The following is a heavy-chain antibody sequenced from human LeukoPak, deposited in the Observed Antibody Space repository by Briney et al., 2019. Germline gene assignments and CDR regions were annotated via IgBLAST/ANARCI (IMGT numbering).Heavy chain of an antibody. V-gene: IGHV3-30*18. CDR3: AKVPYYYDSSGYCI. CDR1: GFTFSSYG. Sequence: TGGSLRLSCAASGFTFSSYGMHWVRQAPGEGLEWVAVISYDGSNKYYADSVKGRFTISRDNSKNTLYLQMNSLRAEDTAVYYCAKVPYYYDSSGYCIWGQGTLVTVSS. D-gene: IGHD3-22*01. CDR2: ISYDGSNK. J-gene: IGHJ4*02.